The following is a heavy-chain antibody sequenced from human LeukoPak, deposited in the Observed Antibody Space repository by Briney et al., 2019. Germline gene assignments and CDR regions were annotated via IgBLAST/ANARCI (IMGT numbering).Heavy chain of an antibody. Sequence: GGSLRLSCAASGFTFSSYALSWVRQAPGKGLEWVSAISASGGGTYYADSVKGRFTISRDNSRNTLYLQMNSLRAEDTAVYYCAKAGDYSYFDYWGQGTLVTVSS. CDR2: ISASGGGT. J-gene: IGHJ4*02. D-gene: IGHD4-11*01. CDR3: AKAGDYSYFDY. CDR1: GFTFSSYA. V-gene: IGHV3-23*01.